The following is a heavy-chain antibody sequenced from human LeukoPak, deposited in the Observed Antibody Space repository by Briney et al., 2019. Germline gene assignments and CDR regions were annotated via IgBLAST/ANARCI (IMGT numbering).Heavy chain of an antibody. Sequence: RGSLRLSWAASGFTFSSYAMSWVRQAPGKGLEWVSAISGSGGSTYYADSVKGRFTISRDNSKNTLYLQMNSLRAEDTAVYYCAKGASGWYYFDYWGQGTLVTVSS. D-gene: IGHD6-19*01. CDR2: ISGSGGST. CDR3: AKGASGWYYFDY. CDR1: GFTFSSYA. V-gene: IGHV3-23*01. J-gene: IGHJ4*02.